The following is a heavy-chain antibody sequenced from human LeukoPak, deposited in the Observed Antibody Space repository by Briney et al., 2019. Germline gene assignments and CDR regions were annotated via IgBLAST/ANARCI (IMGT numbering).Heavy chain of an antibody. V-gene: IGHV3-48*03. D-gene: IGHD1-1*01. J-gene: IGHJ4*02. CDR2: INSGGSTL. CDR3: ARIYNLGILAHFDY. Sequence: QPGGSLRLSCAASGFTFSSYEMNWVRQAPGKGLEWVSYINSGGSTLYYADSVKGRFTISRDNAKNSLYLQMNSLRAEDTAVYYCARIYNLGILAHFDYWGQGTLVTVSS. CDR1: GFTFSSYE.